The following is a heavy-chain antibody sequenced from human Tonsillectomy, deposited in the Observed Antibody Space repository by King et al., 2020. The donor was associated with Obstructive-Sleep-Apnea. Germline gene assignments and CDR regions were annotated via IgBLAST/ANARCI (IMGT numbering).Heavy chain of an antibody. CDR1: GFSLSTSGMC. D-gene: IGHD5-18*01. J-gene: IGHJ6*02. Sequence: TLKESGPALVKPTQTLTLTCTFSGFSLSTSGMCVSWIRQPPGKALEWLALIDWDDDKYYSTSLKTRLTISKDTSKNQVVLTMTNMDTVDTATYYCARIYSYGGGHYYYYGMDVWGQGTTVTVSS. CDR3: ARIYSYGGGHYYYYGMDV. V-gene: IGHV2-70*01. CDR2: IDWDDDK.